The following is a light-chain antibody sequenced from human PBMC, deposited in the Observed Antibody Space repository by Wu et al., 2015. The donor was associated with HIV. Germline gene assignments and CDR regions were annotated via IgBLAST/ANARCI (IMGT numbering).Light chain of an antibody. CDR2: GAS. V-gene: IGKV3-15*01. J-gene: IGKJ4*01. CDR1: QSVSDN. Sequence: EVVMTQSPVTLSVSLGARATLSCRASQSVSDNLAWYQQKPGQAPRVLMFGASTRASDIPARFSGSGSGTEFTLTISSLQSEDFAVYYCQQYNDWPLTFGGGTRVEIK. CDR3: QQYNDWPLT.